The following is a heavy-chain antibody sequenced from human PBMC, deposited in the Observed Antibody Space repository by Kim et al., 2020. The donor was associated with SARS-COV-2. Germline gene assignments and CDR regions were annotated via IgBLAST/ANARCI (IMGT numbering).Heavy chain of an antibody. V-gene: IGHV3-30*07. Sequence: ESTVNGRFTISRENSKNTLYLQLNSLRAEDTDVYYCAREKGDYGDYYFDYWGQGTLVTVSS. CDR3: AREKGDYGDYYFDY. J-gene: IGHJ4*02. D-gene: IGHD4-17*01.